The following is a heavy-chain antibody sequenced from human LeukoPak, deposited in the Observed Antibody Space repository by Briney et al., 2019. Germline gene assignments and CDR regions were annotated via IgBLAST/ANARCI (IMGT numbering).Heavy chain of an antibody. D-gene: IGHD6-6*01. Sequence: ASVKVSCKASGYTFTSYGISWVRQAPGQGLEWMGWINPNSGGTNYAQKFQGRVTMTRDTSISTAYMELSRLRSDDTAVYYCARGGKSSSISNYWGQGTLVTVSS. J-gene: IGHJ4*02. CDR3: ARGGKSSSISNY. CDR2: INPNSGGT. V-gene: IGHV1-2*02. CDR1: GYTFTSYG.